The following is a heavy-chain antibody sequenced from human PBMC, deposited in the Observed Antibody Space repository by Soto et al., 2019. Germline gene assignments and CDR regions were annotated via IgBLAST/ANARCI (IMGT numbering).Heavy chain of an antibody. V-gene: IGHV4-39*01. Sequence: SETLSLTCTVSGGSISSSSYYWGWIRQPPGKGLEWIGSIYYSGSTYYNPSLKSRVTVSVDTSKNQFSLKLSSVTAADTAVYYCASSIAVAGTGNWFDPWGQGTLVTVSS. CDR1: GGSISSSSYY. D-gene: IGHD6-19*01. CDR3: ASSIAVAGTGNWFDP. CDR2: IYYSGST. J-gene: IGHJ5*02.